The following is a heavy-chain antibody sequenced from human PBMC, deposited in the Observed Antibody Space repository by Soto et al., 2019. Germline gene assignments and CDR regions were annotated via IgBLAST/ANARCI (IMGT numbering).Heavy chain of an antibody. D-gene: IGHD6-19*01. J-gene: IGHJ6*02. V-gene: IGHV4-34*01. Sequence: SETLSLTCAVYGGSFSGYYWSWIRQPPGKGLEWIGEINHSGSTNYNPSLKSRVTISVDTSKNQFSLKLSSVTAADTAVYYCERGLXSGRRYYYYYGMDVWGQGTTVTVSS. CDR3: ERGLXSGRRYYYYYGMDV. CDR2: INHSGST. CDR1: GGSFSGYY.